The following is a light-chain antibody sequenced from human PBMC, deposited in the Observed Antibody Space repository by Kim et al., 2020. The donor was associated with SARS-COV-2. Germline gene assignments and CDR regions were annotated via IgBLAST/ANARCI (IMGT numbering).Light chain of an antibody. CDR3: LLYYGSVHPWV. Sequence: QAVVTQEPSLTVSPGGTVTLTCSSNTGAVTRDFSPNWFQKKPGQPPRPLIYGTDNRHPWTPARVSGSLLGGRAALTLSEVQPEDEADYYCLLYYGSVHPWVFGAGTQLTVL. J-gene: IGLJ3*02. V-gene: IGLV7-43*01. CDR1: TGAVTRDFS. CDR2: GTD.